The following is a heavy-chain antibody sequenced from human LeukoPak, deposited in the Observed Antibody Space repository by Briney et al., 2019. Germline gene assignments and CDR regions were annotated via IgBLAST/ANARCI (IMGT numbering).Heavy chain of an antibody. CDR1: GGSISSRSYY. Sequence: SETLSLTCTVSGGSISSRSYYWGWIRQPPGKGLEWIANIYYSGRTYYNPSLKSRVTISVDTSKNQFSLKVNSVTAADTAVYYCASHPYSSGWYVDYWGQGTLVTVSS. D-gene: IGHD6-19*01. J-gene: IGHJ4*02. CDR3: ASHPYSSGWYVDY. CDR2: IYYSGRT. V-gene: IGHV4-39*01.